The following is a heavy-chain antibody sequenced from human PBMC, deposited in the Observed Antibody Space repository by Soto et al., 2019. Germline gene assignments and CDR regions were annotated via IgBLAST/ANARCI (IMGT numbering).Heavy chain of an antibody. CDR3: ARQSLAVAGMVTRVDP. Sequence: SETLSLTCTVSGGSISSSSYYWGWIRQPPGKGLEWIGSIYYSGSTYYNPSLKSRVTISVDTSKNQFSLKLSSVTAADTAVYYCARQSLAVAGMVTRVDPWGQGTLVTVSS. V-gene: IGHV4-39*01. D-gene: IGHD6-19*01. CDR1: GGSISSSSYY. J-gene: IGHJ5*02. CDR2: IYYSGST.